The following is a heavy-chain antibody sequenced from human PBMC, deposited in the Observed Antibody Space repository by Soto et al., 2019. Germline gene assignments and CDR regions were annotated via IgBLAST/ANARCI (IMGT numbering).Heavy chain of an antibody. CDR3: TNSGYSSGWRYFDY. Sequence: GESLKISCTASGFTFGDYAMSWVRQAPGKGLEWVGFIRSKAYGGTTEYAASVKGRFTISRDDSKSIAYLQMNSLKTEDTAVYYCTNSGYSSGWRYFDYWGQGTLVTVSS. D-gene: IGHD6-19*01. CDR2: IRSKAYGGTT. J-gene: IGHJ4*02. CDR1: GFTFGDYA. V-gene: IGHV3-49*04.